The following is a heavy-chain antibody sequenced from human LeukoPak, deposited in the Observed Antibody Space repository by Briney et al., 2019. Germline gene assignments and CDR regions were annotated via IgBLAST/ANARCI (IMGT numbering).Heavy chain of an antibody. CDR3: ARVWFGFDP. CDR2: INHSGST. D-gene: IGHD3-10*01. J-gene: IGHJ5*02. V-gene: IGHV4-34*01. CDR1: GGSFSGYY. Sequence: SETLSLTCAVYGGSFSGYYWSWIRQPPGKGLEWIGEINHSGSTYYNPSLKSRVTISVDRSKNQFSLKLSSVTAADTAVYYCARVWFGFDPWGQGTLVTVSS.